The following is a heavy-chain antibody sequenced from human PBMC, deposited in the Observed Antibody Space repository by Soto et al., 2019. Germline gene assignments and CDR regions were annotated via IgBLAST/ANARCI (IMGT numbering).Heavy chain of an antibody. J-gene: IGHJ4*02. V-gene: IGHV1-3*01. CDR1: GYTFTSYA. CDR2: INAGNGNT. CDR3: ARRGYDYVWGSQTPVDY. D-gene: IGHD3-16*01. Sequence: ASVKVSCKASGYTFTSYAMHWVRQAPGQRLEWMGWINAGNGNTKYSQKFQGRVTITRDTSASTAYMELSSLRSEDTAVYYCARRGYDYVWGSQTPVDYWGQGTLVTVSS.